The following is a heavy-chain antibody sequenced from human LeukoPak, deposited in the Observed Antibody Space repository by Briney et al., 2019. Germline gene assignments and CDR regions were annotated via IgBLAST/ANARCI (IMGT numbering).Heavy chain of an antibody. D-gene: IGHD1-1*01. CDR3: AREGDPGAFDI. Sequence: GGSLRLSCAASGFTFSTYNMNWVRQAPGQGLEWISFIKSSGTITYYTDSVKGRFTISRDNAKNSLYLQMNSLRAEDTAVYYCAREGDPGAFDIWGQGTMVTVSS. J-gene: IGHJ3*02. CDR2: IKSSGTIT. CDR1: GFTFSTYN. V-gene: IGHV3-48*01.